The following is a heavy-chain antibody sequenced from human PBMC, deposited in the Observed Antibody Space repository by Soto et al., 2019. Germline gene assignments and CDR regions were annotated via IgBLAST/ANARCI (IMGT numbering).Heavy chain of an antibody. D-gene: IGHD6-13*01. J-gene: IGHJ5*02. CDR2: IYYSGSI. V-gene: IGHV4-59*01. CDR3: ARDVAAAQYNWFDP. Sequence: SETLSLTCTVSGGSISSYYWSWIRQPPGKGLEWIGYIYYSGSINYNPSLKSRVTISVDTSKNQFSLKLSSVTAADTAVYYCARDVAAAQYNWFDPWGQGTLVTVSS. CDR1: GGSISSYY.